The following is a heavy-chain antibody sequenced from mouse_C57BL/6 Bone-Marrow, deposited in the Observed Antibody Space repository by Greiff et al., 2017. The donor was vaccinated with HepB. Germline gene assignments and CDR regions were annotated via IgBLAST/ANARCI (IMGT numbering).Heavy chain of an antibody. CDR3: ARAAQGVDY. CDR2: IYPRSGNT. J-gene: IGHJ2*01. CDR1: GYTFTSYG. Sequence: LVESGAELARPGASVKLSCKASGYTFTSYGISWVKQRTGQGLEWIGEIYPRSGNTYYNEKFKGKATLTADKSSSTAYMELRSLTSEDSAVYFCARAAQGVDYWGQGTTLTVSS. V-gene: IGHV1-81*01. D-gene: IGHD3-2*02.